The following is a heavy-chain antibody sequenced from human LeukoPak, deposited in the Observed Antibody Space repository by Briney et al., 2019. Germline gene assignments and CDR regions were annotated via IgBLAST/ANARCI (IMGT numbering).Heavy chain of an antibody. Sequence: ASVKVSCKASGYTFTSYYMHWVRQAPGQGLEWMGIINPSGGSTSYAQKFQGRVTITADESTSTAYMELSSLRSEDTAVYYCARDTMVRPFDYWGQGTLVTVSS. CDR3: ARDTMVRPFDY. D-gene: IGHD3-10*01. J-gene: IGHJ4*02. V-gene: IGHV1-46*01. CDR2: INPSGGST. CDR1: GYTFTSYY.